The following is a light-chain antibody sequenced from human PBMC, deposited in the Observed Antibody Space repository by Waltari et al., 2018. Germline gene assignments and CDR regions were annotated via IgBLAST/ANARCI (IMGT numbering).Light chain of an antibody. CDR1: SNDVGIYNL. CDR3: CSYAGSSTYVV. V-gene: IGLV2-23*02. Sequence: QSALTQPASVSGSPGQSITIPCTGTSNDVGIYNLVSWYQQHPGKAPKLMIYEVNKRPSGVSTRFSGSKSGNTASLTISGLQAEDEADYYCCSYAGSSTYVVFGGGTKLTVL. CDR2: EVN. J-gene: IGLJ2*01.